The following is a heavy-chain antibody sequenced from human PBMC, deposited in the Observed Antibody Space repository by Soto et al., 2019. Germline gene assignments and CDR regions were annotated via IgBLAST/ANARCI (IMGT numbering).Heavy chain of an antibody. CDR1: GGTVSSGNYF. CDR3: AILTKPTAVTSAFRGGYGLDV. D-gene: IGHD4-17*01. V-gene: IGHV4-61*01. Sequence: SATLSLTCTVSGGTVSSGNYFWSWLRQPPGKGLEWIGYMHSSGSTNYHPSLKSRVTISVDTSRNQFSLKLTSVTAGDTAVYYCAILTKPTAVTSAFRGGYGLDVWGQGTTVTVSS. J-gene: IGHJ6*02. CDR2: MHSSGST.